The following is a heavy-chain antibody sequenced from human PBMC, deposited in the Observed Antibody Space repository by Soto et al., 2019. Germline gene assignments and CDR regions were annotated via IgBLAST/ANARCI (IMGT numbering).Heavy chain of an antibody. CDR1: GGSISSSSYY. CDR3: ARGTYSSGWYLIDY. J-gene: IGHJ4*02. CDR2: IYYSGST. Sequence: SETLSLTCTVSGGSISSSSYYWVLIRQPPGKGLEWIGSIYYSGSTYYNPSLKSRVTISVDTSKNQFSLKLSSVTAADTAVYYCARGTYSSGWYLIDYWGQGTLVTVSS. V-gene: IGHV4-39*01. D-gene: IGHD6-19*01.